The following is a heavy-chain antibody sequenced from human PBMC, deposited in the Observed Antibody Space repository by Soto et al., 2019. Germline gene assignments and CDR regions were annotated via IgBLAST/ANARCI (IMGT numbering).Heavy chain of an antibody. CDR1: GASISSTNW. CDR2: IHHGGLT. J-gene: IGHJ5*02. V-gene: IGHV4-4*02. Sequence: SETLSLTCAVSGASISSTNWWNWVRPPPGKGLEWIGEIHHGGLTNFNPSLKGRAAISLDRSNNQVSLRLNSVTAQDTAVYYCARVNEGCSSSSCYLDTWGQGTPATVSS. D-gene: IGHD2-2*01. CDR3: ARVNEGCSSSSCYLDT.